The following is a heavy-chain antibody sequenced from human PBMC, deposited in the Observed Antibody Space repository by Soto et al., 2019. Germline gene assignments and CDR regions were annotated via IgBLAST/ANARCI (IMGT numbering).Heavy chain of an antibody. CDR1: GGSISSSSYS. Sequence: QMQLQESGPGLVKPSETLSLTCTVSGGSISSSSYSWGWIRQPPGKGLEWIGSMYYSGTTYYNPSLKSRVTISVDTSKNQFSLKLNSVTAADTAVYYCASQPDYYDSSGYYLTGYWGQGTLVTVSS. CDR2: MYYSGTT. CDR3: ASQPDYYDSSGYYLTGY. D-gene: IGHD3-22*01. J-gene: IGHJ4*02. V-gene: IGHV4-39*01.